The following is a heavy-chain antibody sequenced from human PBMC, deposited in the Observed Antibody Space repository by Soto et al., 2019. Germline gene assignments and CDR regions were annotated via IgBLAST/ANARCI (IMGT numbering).Heavy chain of an antibody. V-gene: IGHV4-30-2*06. J-gene: IGHJ6*02. CDR1: GDSISSGGYS. D-gene: IGHD3-22*01. Sequence: QLQLRESGSGLVKPSQTLSLTCAVSGDSISSGGYSWNWIRQSPGKGLEWIGYIYHNGNTNYNPSLKSRATISLDRSQNEFSLKLTSVTAADTAVYFCARGRDYYDSSGYYAGYGLDVWGQGTTSPSP. CDR3: ARGRDYYDSSGYYAGYGLDV. CDR2: IYHNGNT.